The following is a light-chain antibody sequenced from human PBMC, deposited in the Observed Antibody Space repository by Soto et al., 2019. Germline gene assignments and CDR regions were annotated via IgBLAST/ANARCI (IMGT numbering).Light chain of an antibody. CDR3: SSYTSSSTLAV. Sequence: SALTQPASVSGSPGQSITISCTGTSSDVGGYNYVSWYQQHPGKAPKLMIYDVSNRPSGVSNRFSGSKSGNTASLTISGLQAEDEADYYCSSYTSSSTLAVFGGGTQLTVL. J-gene: IGLJ2*01. CDR2: DVS. V-gene: IGLV2-14*01. CDR1: SSDVGGYNY.